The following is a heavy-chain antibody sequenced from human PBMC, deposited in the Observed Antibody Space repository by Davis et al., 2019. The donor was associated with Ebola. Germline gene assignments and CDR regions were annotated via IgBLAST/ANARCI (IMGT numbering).Heavy chain of an antibody. D-gene: IGHD3-3*01. CDR2: IYYSGST. CDR3: ARVWVEWLSMCIYYYYGMDV. CDR1: GGSISSGDYY. V-gene: IGHV4-30-4*01. J-gene: IGHJ6*02. Sequence: SETLSLTCTVSGGSISSGDYYWSWIRQPPGKGLEWIGYIYYSGSTYYNPSLKSRVTISVDKSKNQFSLKLSSVNASATAVYYCARVWVEWLSMCIYYYYGMDVLGQGTTVTVSS.